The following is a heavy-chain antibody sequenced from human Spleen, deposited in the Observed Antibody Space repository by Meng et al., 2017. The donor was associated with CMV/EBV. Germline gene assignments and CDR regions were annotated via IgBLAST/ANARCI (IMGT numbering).Heavy chain of an antibody. CDR3: ARSGPSTSALM. CDR1: VGSSSSVDYY. Sequence: QLQESVPGLVKPSPTRSLTCTVSVGSSSSVDYYWSWIRQPPGKGLEWIGYIYYSGSTSYPPSLKSRVTISVDTSKSQFSLKLNSVTAADTAVYDCARSGPSTSALMWGQGTLVTVSS. D-gene: IGHD2-2*01. J-gene: IGHJ4*02. V-gene: IGHV4-30-4*08. CDR2: IYYSGST.